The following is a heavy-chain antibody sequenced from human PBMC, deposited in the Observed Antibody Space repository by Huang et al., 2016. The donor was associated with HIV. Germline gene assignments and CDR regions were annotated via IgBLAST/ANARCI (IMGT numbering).Heavy chain of an antibody. V-gene: IGHV1-8*03. Sequence: QVQLVQSGAEVRKPGASVKVSCKASGFPFTNYDFNWVRQATGQGLDGMGGMNPNRGNTGYAEKCQGRVTITRNTSINTAYMELSSLRSEDTAVYYCARARGYYYDGSGFYSRYYFDYWGQGTLVTVSS. J-gene: IGHJ4*02. CDR1: GFPFTNYD. CDR2: MNPNRGNT. D-gene: IGHD3-22*01. CDR3: ARARGYYYDGSGFYSRYYFDY.